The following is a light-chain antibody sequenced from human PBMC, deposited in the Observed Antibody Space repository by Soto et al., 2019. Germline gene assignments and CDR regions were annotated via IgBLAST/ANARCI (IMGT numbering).Light chain of an antibody. CDR2: DVS. CDR3: SSYTRSSTLEV. V-gene: IGLV2-14*01. Sequence: QSALTQPASVSGSPGQSITISCTGTSSDVGGYNYVSWYQQHLGKAPKLMIYDVSNRPSGVSNRFSGSKSGNTASLTISGLQAEDEADYYCSSYTRSSTLEVFGTGTKLTVL. CDR1: SSDVGGYNY. J-gene: IGLJ1*01.